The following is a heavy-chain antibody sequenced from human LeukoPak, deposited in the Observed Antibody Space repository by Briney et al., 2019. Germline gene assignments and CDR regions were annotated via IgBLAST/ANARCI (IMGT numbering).Heavy chain of an antibody. CDR2: IIPIFGTA. D-gene: IGHD3-3*01. Sequence: GASVKVSCKASGGTFSSYAISWVRQAPGQGLEWMGGIIPIFGTANHAQKFQGRVTITADDSTSTAYMELSSLRSEDTAVYYCATVPLLRFLASALRDRRYYFDYWGQETLVTVSS. CDR1: GGTFSSYA. V-gene: IGHV1-69*13. J-gene: IGHJ4*02. CDR3: ATVPLLRFLASALRDRRYYFDY.